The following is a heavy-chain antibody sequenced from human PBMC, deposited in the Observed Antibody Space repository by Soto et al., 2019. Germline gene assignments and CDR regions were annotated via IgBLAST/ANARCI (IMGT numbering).Heavy chain of an antibody. J-gene: IGHJ3*02. CDR3: ARGGATVTTDTDAFDI. Sequence: SETLSLTCAVSSGSISSSNWWSWVRQPPGKGLEWIGEIYHSGSTNYNPSLKSRVTISVDKSKNQFSLKLSSVTAADTAVYYCARGGATVTTDTDAFDIWGQGTMVTVSS. D-gene: IGHD4-17*01. CDR1: SGSISSSNW. V-gene: IGHV4-4*02. CDR2: IYHSGST.